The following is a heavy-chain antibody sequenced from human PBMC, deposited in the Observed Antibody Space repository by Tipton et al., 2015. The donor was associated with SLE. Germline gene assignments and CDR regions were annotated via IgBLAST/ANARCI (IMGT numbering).Heavy chain of an antibody. J-gene: IGHJ6*02. CDR1: GGSFSGYY. V-gene: IGHV4-34*01. CDR3: ARTRIGYFYYYGMDV. Sequence: GLVKPSETLSLTCAVYGGSFSGYYWSWIRQPPGKGLEWIGEINHSGSTNYNPSLKSRVTISVDTSKNQFSLKLSSVTAADTAVYYCARTRIGYFYYYGMDVWGQGP. D-gene: IGHD2-15*01. CDR2: INHSGST.